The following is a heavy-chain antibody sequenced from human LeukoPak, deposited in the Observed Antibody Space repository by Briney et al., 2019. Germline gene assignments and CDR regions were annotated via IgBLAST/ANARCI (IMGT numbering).Heavy chain of an antibody. CDR1: GGSISNSF. V-gene: IGHV4-4*07. D-gene: IGHD2-21*02. CDR2: IYSTGAT. CDR3: ARGPYCGGDCHFDS. J-gene: IGHJ4*02. Sequence: PAQTLSLTCTVSGGSISNSFWSWIRHPAGQGLEWIGRIYSTGATNYSPSLKSRVAMSIDTSKNQFSLRLTSVAAADTAVYYCARGPYCGGDCHFDSWGQGTLVTVSS.